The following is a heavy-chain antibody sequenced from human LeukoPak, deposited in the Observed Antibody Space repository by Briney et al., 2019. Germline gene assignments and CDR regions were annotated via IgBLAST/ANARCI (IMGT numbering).Heavy chain of an antibody. Sequence: GGSPRLSCAASGFTFSGSAMHWVRQASGKGLEWVGRIRSKANSYATAYAASVKGRFTISRDDSKNTAYLQMNSLKTEDTAVYYCNMITGAFDIWGQGTMVTVSS. CDR2: IRSKANSYAT. D-gene: IGHD1-14*01. J-gene: IGHJ3*02. CDR3: NMITGAFDI. V-gene: IGHV3-73*01. CDR1: GFTFSGSA.